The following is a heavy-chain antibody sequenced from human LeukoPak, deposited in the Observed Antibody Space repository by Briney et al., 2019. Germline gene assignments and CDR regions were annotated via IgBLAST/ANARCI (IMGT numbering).Heavy chain of an antibody. CDR1: GFTFSSYS. CDR2: ISSSSSYI. D-gene: IGHD6-13*01. Sequence: GGSLRLSCAASGFTFSSYSMNWVRQAPGKGLEWVSSISSSSSYIYYADSVKGRFTISRDNAKNSLYLQMDSLRAEDAAVYYCARGGIAAAGTFDYWGQGTLVTVSS. CDR3: ARGGIAAAGTFDY. V-gene: IGHV3-21*01. J-gene: IGHJ4*02.